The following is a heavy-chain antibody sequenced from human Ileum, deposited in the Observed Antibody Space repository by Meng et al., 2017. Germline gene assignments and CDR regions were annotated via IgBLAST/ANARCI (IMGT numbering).Heavy chain of an antibody. V-gene: IGHV4-61*08. Sequence: QVRLQEPGPGLVGPSENLSLICTCSGGSVSTSDYQWGWIRQPPGKGLEWIGYAGTNYNPSLKSRVTISVDTSKRQFSLKLTSVTAADTAVYYCARDHWGSLDYWGQGILVTVSS. CDR1: GGSVSTSDYQ. J-gene: IGHJ4*02. CDR2: AGT. D-gene: IGHD7-27*01. CDR3: ARDHWGSLDY.